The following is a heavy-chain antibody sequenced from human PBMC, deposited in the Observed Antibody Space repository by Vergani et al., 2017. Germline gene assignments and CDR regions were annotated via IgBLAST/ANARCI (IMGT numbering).Heavy chain of an antibody. Sequence: QVQLPESGPGLVKPSETLSLTCTVSGGSISSHYWSWIRQHPGKGLEWIGYIYYSGSTNYNPSLKSRVTISVYTSKNQFSLTLSSVTAADTAVYYCARIYTTGTTRFDYWGQGTLVTVSS. CDR1: GGSISSHY. J-gene: IGHJ4*02. D-gene: IGHD1-1*01. CDR3: ARIYTTGTTRFDY. CDR2: IYYSGST. V-gene: IGHV4-59*11.